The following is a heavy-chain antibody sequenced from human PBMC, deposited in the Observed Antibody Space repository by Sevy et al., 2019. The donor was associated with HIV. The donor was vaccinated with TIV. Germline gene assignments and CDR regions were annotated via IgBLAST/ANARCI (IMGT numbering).Heavy chain of an antibody. CDR1: GFTFNSYT. J-gene: IGHJ3*02. Sequence: GGSLRLSCAASGFTFNSYTMNWVRQAPGKGLEWVSSISFSSNYIYYADSVKVRFTISGDNAQNSLYLQMNSLRAEDTAIYYCARPYGSGSWEAFDIWGQGTMVTVSS. CDR2: ISFSSNYI. D-gene: IGHD3-10*01. V-gene: IGHV3-21*01. CDR3: ARPYGSGSWEAFDI.